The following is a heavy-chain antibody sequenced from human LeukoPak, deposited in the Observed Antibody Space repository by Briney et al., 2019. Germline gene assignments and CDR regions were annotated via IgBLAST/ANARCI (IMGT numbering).Heavy chain of an antibody. V-gene: IGHV4-59*12. J-gene: IGHJ3*02. CDR3: ARERDSNYYDSRGYSDAFDI. CDR2: IYYSGSA. CDR1: GGSISSYY. D-gene: IGHD3-22*01. Sequence: SETLSLTCTVSGGSISSYYWSWIRQPPGKGLEWIGYIYYSGSAYYNPSPKSRITVSVDTTKNQFSLKLSSVTAADTAVYYCARERDSNYYDSRGYSDAFDIWGQGTMVTVSS.